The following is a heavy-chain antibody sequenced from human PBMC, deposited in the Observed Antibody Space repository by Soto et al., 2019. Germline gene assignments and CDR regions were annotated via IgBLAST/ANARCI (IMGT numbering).Heavy chain of an antibody. CDR2: ISGSGSGS. CDR1: GFTFSSFA. CDR3: AKDQLTAGGDYYYFYGMDV. V-gene: IGHV3-23*01. D-gene: IGHD6-13*01. J-gene: IGHJ6*02. Sequence: PGGSLRLSCEASGFTFSSFAMSWVRQTPGEGLEWLSGISGSGSGSYYADSVKGRFTISRDNSKNTLYLQMNSLRVEDTALYYCAKDQLTAGGDYYYFYGMDVWARGTTVTVS.